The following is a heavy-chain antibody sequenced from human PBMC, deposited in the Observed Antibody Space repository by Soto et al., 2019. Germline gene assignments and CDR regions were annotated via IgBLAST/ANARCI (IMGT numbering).Heavy chain of an antibody. CDR2: ISSSSSTI. J-gene: IGHJ3*02. Sequence: GGSLRLSCAASGFTFSSYSMNWVRQAPGKGLEWVSYISSSSSTIYYADSVKGRFTISRDNAKNSLYLQMNSLRAEDTAVYYCASLDIVVVVAATLGAFDIWGQGTMVTVSS. CDR3: ASLDIVVVVAATLGAFDI. V-gene: IGHV3-48*01. D-gene: IGHD2-15*01. CDR1: GFTFSSYS.